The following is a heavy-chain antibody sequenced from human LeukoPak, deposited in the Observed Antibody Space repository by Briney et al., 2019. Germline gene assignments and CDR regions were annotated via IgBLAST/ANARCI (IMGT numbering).Heavy chain of an antibody. V-gene: IGHV1-2*02. CDR2: INPNSGGT. J-gene: IGHJ5*01. CDR1: GYTFTGYY. D-gene: IGHD4-17*01. CDR3: ATSVTPSSFDS. Sequence: GASVKVSCKASGYTFTGYYMHWVRQAPGQGLEWMGWINPNSGGTNYAQKFQGRVTITRDTSINTVYMELSRLRSDDTAQYYCATSVTPSSFDSWGQGTLVTVSS.